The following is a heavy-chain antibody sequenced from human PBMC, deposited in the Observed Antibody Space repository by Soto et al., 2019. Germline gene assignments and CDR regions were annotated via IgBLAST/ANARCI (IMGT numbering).Heavy chain of an antibody. CDR2: VNPSGGHT. CDR1: GDTFTDYY. D-gene: IGHD2-21*02. J-gene: IGHJ4*02. CDR3: ARGGHVVVVTAALDY. Sequence: QVQLMQSGAEVKKPGASVKVSCKASGDTFTDYYIHWVRQAPGQGLEWMGTVNPSGGHTTYAQHFLCRVTMTRDTSNSTPYTELTSLTSADTAIYYCARGGHVVVVTAALDYGGQGTLVTVS. V-gene: IGHV1-46*01.